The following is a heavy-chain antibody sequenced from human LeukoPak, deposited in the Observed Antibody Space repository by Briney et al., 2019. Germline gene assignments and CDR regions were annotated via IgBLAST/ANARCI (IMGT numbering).Heavy chain of an antibody. V-gene: IGHV3-21*01. CDR3: AREDSLESFDS. D-gene: IGHD2/OR15-2a*01. CDR2: ISPSSRDI. J-gene: IGHJ4*02. CDR1: GFTLSSYT. Sequence: PGGSLRLSCAASGFTLSSYTMNWVRQAPGKGLEWVSSISPSSRDIYYADSVKGRFTISRDNAKNSVFLQMNSLRAEDTALYYCAREDSLESFDSWGQGTLVTVSS.